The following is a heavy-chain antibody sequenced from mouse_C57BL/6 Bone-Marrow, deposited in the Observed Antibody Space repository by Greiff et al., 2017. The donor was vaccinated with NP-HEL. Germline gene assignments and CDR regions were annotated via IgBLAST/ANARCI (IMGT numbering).Heavy chain of an antibody. CDR1: GYTFTSYW. D-gene: IGHD1-1*01. Sequence: VQLQQPGAELVMPGASVKLSCKASGYTFTSYWMHWVKQRPGQGLEWIGEIDPSDSYTTYNQKFKGTSTLTFDKSSSTAYRQLSGLTSEDSAVYDCARRGTTVVGYYAMDYWGQGTSVTVSS. CDR2: IDPSDSYT. CDR3: ARRGTTVVGYYAMDY. V-gene: IGHV1-69*01. J-gene: IGHJ4*01.